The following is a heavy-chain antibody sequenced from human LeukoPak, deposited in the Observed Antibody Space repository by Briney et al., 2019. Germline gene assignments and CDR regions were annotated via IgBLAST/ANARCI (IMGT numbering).Heavy chain of an antibody. CDR1: GSSLSGGYY. D-gene: IGHD4-11*01. Sequence: PSETLSLTCGVSGSSLSGGYYWGWVRQAPGKGLEWIGNVYHIGTTYINPSLRTRVSLSAATSKKQFFLTLKSVTAADTAVYFCVDLQPGGAFDVWGPGTVVTVSS. CDR3: VDLQPGGAFDV. V-gene: IGHV4-38-2*01. CDR2: VYHIGTT. J-gene: IGHJ3*01.